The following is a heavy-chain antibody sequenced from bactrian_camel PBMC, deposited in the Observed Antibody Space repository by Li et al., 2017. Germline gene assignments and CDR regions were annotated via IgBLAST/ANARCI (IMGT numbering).Heavy chain of an antibody. J-gene: IGHJ4*01. Sequence: HVQLVESGGGLVQPGGSLRLSCVASGYIDSSACMGWFRQAPGKGLEWVSRISGGGSTYYADSVKGRITVSRDNAKNTLYLQMSSLKTDDTAVYYCATDLGGIEVGYWGQGTQVTVS. CDR2: ISGGGST. CDR3: ATDLGGIEVGY. CDR1: GYIDSSAC. V-gene: IGHV3S1*01. D-gene: IGHD3*01.